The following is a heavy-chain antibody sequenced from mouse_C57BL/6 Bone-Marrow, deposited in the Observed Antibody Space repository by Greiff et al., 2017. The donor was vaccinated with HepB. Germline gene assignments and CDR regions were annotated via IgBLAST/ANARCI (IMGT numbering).Heavy chain of an antibody. D-gene: IGHD4-1*01. CDR3: ARRDWKSWDYAMDY. CDR2: IHPNSGST. V-gene: IGHV1-64*01. J-gene: IGHJ4*01. CDR1: GYTFTSYW. Sequence: QVQLQQPGAELLKPGASVKLSCKASGYTFTSYWMHWVKQRPGQGLEWIGMIHPNSGSTNYNEKFKSKATLTVDKSSSTAYMQLSSLTSEDSAVYYCARRDWKSWDYAMDYWGQGTSVTVSS.